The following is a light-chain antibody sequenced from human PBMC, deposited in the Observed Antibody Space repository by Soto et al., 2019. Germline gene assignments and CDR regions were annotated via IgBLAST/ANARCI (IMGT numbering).Light chain of an antibody. CDR3: QQYGSSPLT. CDR2: GAS. J-gene: IGKJ4*01. V-gene: IGKV3-20*01. Sequence: EIVLTQSPGTLSLSPGERATLSCRASQSVSSSYLAWYQQKPGQALRLLIHGASSRATGIPGRFSGSGSGTDFTLTITRLEPEDFAVYYCQQYGSSPLTFGGGTKVEIK. CDR1: QSVSSSY.